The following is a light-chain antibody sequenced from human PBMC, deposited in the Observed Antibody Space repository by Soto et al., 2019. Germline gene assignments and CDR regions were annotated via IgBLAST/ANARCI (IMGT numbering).Light chain of an antibody. Sequence: QSVLTQPPSVSGAPGQRVTISCTGSSSNIGAGYDVHWYQQLPGTAPKLLIYGNSNRPSGVPDRFSGSKSGTSASLAITGLQAEDEADYYCQSYDSSLSRSVFGTGTKVPVL. V-gene: IGLV1-40*01. J-gene: IGLJ1*01. CDR2: GNS. CDR1: SSNIGAGYD. CDR3: QSYDSSLSRSV.